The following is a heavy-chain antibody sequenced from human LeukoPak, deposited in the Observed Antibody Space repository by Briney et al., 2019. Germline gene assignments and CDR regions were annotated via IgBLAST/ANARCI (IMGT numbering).Heavy chain of an antibody. Sequence: QPGRSLRLSCAASGFTFSSYGMHWVRQAPGKGLEWVAVISYDGSNKYYADSVKGRFTISRDNSKNTLYLQMNSLRAEDTAVYYCAKDPNIVATSPAFDYWGQGTLVTVSP. D-gene: IGHD5-12*01. CDR1: GFTFSSYG. V-gene: IGHV3-30*18. CDR2: ISYDGSNK. J-gene: IGHJ4*02. CDR3: AKDPNIVATSPAFDY.